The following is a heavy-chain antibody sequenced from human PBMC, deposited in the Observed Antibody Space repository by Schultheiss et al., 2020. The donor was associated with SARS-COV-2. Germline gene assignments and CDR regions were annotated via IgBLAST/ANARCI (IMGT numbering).Heavy chain of an antibody. Sequence: GGSLRLSCAASGFTFDDYGMSWVRQAPGKGLEWVSGINWNGGSTGYADSVKGRFTISRDNDKNSLYLQMNSLRAEDTAVYYCARDPVFGSGSYYSHFDYWGQGTLVTVAS. J-gene: IGHJ4*02. V-gene: IGHV3-20*04. CDR1: GFTFDDYG. CDR3: ARDPVFGSGSYYSHFDY. D-gene: IGHD3-10*01. CDR2: INWNGGST.